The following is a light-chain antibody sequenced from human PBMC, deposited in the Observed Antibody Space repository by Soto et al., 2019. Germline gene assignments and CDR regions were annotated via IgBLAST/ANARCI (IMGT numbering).Light chain of an antibody. Sequence: DIQMTQSPSSLSASVRDRVTITCRASQSISSYLNWYQQKPGKVPKLLIYAASSLQSGVPSRFSGSGSGTDFTLTISNLQPEDFATYYCQQSYSTPRTFGQGTKVDIK. CDR2: AAS. CDR1: QSISSY. J-gene: IGKJ1*01. CDR3: QQSYSTPRT. V-gene: IGKV1-39*01.